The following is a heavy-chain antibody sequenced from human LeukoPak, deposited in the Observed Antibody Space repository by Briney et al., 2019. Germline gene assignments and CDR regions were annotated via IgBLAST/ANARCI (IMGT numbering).Heavy chain of an antibody. Sequence: GSSVKVACKASGGTFSSYAISWVRQAPGQGLEWMGGIIPIFGTANYAQKFEGRVTITADESTSTDYMELSSLRSEDTVVYYCARLGDHSSGWYDGVSATKNVRAFDIWGQGTMVTVSS. D-gene: IGHD6-19*01. CDR1: GGTFSSYA. CDR2: IIPIFGTA. CDR3: ARLGDHSSGWYDGVSATKNVRAFDI. V-gene: IGHV1-69*01. J-gene: IGHJ3*02.